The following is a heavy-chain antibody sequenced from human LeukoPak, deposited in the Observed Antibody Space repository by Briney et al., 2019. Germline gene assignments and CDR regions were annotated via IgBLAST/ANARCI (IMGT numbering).Heavy chain of an antibody. D-gene: IGHD6-13*01. CDR2: ISYDGSNK. V-gene: IGHV3-30-3*01. CDR3: ARDGAAAGFEYYFDY. Sequence: GGSLRLSCAASGFTFSSYAMHWVRQAPGKGLEWVAVISYDGSNKYCADSVKGRFTISRDNSKNTLYLQMNSLRAEDTAVYYCARDGAAAGFEYYFDYWGQGTLVTVSS. J-gene: IGHJ4*02. CDR1: GFTFSSYA.